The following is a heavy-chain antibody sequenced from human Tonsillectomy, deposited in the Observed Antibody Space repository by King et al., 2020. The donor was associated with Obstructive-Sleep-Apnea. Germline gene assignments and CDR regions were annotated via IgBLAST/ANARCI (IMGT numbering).Heavy chain of an antibody. V-gene: IGHV4-34*01. J-gene: IGHJ4*02. CDR1: GGSFSAYY. D-gene: IGHD1-26*01. CDR2: INHSGST. CDR3: ARVLGAAGPDYYFDY. Sequence: VQLQQWGAGLLKPSETLSLTCAVYGGSFSAYYWGWIRQPPGKGLEWIGEINHSGSTNCNPSLQSRVTISVDTSRNQFSLKGHSVTAADTAVYYCARVLGAAGPDYYFDYWGQGTLVTVSS.